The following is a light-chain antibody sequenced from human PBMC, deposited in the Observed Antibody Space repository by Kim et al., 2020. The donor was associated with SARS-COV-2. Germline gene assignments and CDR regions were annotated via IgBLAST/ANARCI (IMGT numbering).Light chain of an antibody. CDR1: QGIGDC. V-gene: IGKV1-16*01. CDR2: AAS. CDR3: QQHSTYPIT. J-gene: IGKJ5*01. Sequence: TQMTQSPSSLSASVGDRVTITCRASQGIGDCLAWFQQKPGKAPKPLIYAASSVQSGVPSRFSGSGSGTDFTLTISSLQPDDSATYYCQQHSTYPITFGQGTRLEIK.